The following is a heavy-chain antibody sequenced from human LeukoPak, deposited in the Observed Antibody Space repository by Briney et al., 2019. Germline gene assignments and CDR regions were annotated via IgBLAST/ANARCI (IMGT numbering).Heavy chain of an antibody. CDR3: AKERGYSYGAPRYYYYMDV. CDR1: GFTFSSYG. Sequence: GRSLRLSCAAAGFTFSSYGMRWVRQAPGKGREWVAVIWYDGSNKYYADYVKGRFTISRDNSKNTLYLQMNSLRAEDTAVYYCAKERGYSYGAPRYYYYMDVWGKGTTVTVSS. J-gene: IGHJ6*03. CDR2: IWYDGSNK. D-gene: IGHD5-18*01. V-gene: IGHV3-33*06.